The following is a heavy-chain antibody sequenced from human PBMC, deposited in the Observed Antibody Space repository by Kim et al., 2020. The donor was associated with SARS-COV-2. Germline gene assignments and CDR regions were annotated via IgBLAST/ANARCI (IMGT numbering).Heavy chain of an antibody. Sequence: SVKVSCKASGGTFSSYAISWVRQAPGQGLEWMGGIIPIFGTANYAQKFQGRVTITADESTSTAYMELSSLRYKDTAVYYCARAGLYSSSSAVENYYYGMGVWGQGTTVTFSS. CDR1: GGTFSSYA. CDR3: ARAGLYSSSSAVENYYYGMGV. CDR2: IIPIFGTA. V-gene: IGHV1-69*13. D-gene: IGHD6-6*01. J-gene: IGHJ6*02.